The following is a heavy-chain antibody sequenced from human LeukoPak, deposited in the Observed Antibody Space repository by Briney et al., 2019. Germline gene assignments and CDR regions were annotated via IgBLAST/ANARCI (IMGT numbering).Heavy chain of an antibody. V-gene: IGHV3-23*01. CDR1: GFTFSSYG. D-gene: IGHD4-17*01. CDR2: ISGSGGST. Sequence: GGSLRLSCAASGFTFSSYGMSWVRQAPGKGLEWVSAISGSGGSTYYADSVKGRFTVSRDNSKNTLYLQMNSLRAEDTAVYYCAKDLRVTITVTFFFEYWGQGTLVTVSS. J-gene: IGHJ4*02. CDR3: AKDLRVTITVTFFFEY.